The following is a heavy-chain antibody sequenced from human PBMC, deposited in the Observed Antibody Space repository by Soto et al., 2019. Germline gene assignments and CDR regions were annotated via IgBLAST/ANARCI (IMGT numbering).Heavy chain of an antibody. CDR1: GFTFSSYG. D-gene: IGHD5-12*01. Sequence: QVQLVESGGGVVQPGRSLRLSCAASGFTFSSYGMHWVRQAPGKGLEWVAVISYNGNNKYYADPVKGRFTISRDNSQNTLYLQMNSLRADDTAVYYCAKDLVATDYYYYGVDVWGQGTTVTVSS. CDR3: AKDLVATDYYYYGVDV. J-gene: IGHJ6*02. V-gene: IGHV3-30*18. CDR2: ISYNGNNK.